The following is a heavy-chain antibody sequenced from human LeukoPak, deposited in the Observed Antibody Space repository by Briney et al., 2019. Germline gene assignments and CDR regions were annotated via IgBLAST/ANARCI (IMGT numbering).Heavy chain of an antibody. D-gene: IGHD5-18*01. J-gene: IGHJ4*02. CDR1: GGSFSGYY. CDR3: ARAQRGYSYKGGLDY. V-gene: IGHV4-34*01. CDR2: INHSGGT. Sequence: PSETLSLTCAVYGGSFSGYYWSWIRQPPGKGLEWLGEINHSGGTNYNPSLKSRVTISVDTSKNQFSLKLSSVTAADTAVYYCARAQRGYSYKGGLDYWGQGTLVTVSS.